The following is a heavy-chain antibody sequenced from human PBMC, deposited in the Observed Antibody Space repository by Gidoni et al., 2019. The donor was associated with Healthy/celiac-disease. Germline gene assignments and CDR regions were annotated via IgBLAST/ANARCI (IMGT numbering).Heavy chain of an antibody. D-gene: IGHD2-21*02. CDR3: ASSHIVVVTAIRVPAFDI. Sequence: QVQLQQWGAGLLKPSETLSLTCAVYGGSFSGYYWSWIRQPPGKGLEWIGEINHSGSPNYNPSLKSRVTISVDTSKNQFSLKLSSVTAADTAVYYCASSHIVVVTAIRVPAFDIWGQGTMVTVSS. J-gene: IGHJ3*02. V-gene: IGHV4-34*01. CDR2: INHSGSP. CDR1: GGSFSGYY.